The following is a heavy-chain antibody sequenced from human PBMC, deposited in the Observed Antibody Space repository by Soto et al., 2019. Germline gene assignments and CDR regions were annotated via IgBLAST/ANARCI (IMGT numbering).Heavy chain of an antibody. CDR3: ARDKAEYSSSSQGVSDWFDT. CDR1: GFTFSSYG. J-gene: IGHJ5*02. V-gene: IGHV3-33*01. CDR2: IWYDGSNK. D-gene: IGHD6-6*01. Sequence: GSLRLSCAASGFTFSSYGMHWVRQAPGKGLEWVAVIWYDGSNKYYADSVKGRFTISRDNSKNTLYLQMNSLRAEDTAVYYCARDKAEYSSSSQGVSDWFDTWCQGTLVTVSS.